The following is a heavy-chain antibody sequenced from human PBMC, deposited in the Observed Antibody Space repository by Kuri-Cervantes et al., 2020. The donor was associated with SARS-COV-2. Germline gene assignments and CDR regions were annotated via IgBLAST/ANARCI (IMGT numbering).Heavy chain of an antibody. CDR3: ARLPNDFWSGYQGAFDI. V-gene: IGHV4-39*01. CDR2: IYYSGST. CDR1: GGSISSYY. D-gene: IGHD3-3*01. Sequence: SETLSLTCTVSGGSISSYYWSWIRQPPGKGLEWIGSIYYSGSTYYNPSLKSRVTISVDTSKNQFSLKLSSVTAADTAVYYCARLPNDFWSGYQGAFDIWGQGTMVTVSS. J-gene: IGHJ3*02.